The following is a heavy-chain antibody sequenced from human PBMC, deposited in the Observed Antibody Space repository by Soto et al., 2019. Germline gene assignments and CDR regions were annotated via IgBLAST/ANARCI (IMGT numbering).Heavy chain of an antibody. V-gene: IGHV2-5*02. CDR1: GFSLSTRGVG. CDR2: IYWADDK. CDR3: AHIVVSRWFDF. J-gene: IGHJ4*02. D-gene: IGHD6-13*01. Sequence: QITLKESGPTLVKPTQTLTLTCTFSGFSLSTRGVGVGWIRQPPGKALEWLALIYWADDKRYSPSLKTRLTNTQDTAKNQVVLTMTNKDPLDTATYSCAHIVVSRWFDFWGQGTLVTVSS.